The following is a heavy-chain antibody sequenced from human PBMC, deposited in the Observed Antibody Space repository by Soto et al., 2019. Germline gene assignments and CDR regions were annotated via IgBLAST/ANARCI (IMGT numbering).Heavy chain of an antibody. V-gene: IGHV3-30*18. D-gene: IGHD2-15*01. Sequence: PGGSLRLSCAASGFTFSSYGMHWARQAPGKGLEWVAVISYDGSNKYYADSVKGRFTISRDNSKNTLYLQMNSLRAEDTAVYYCAKGQYCSGGSCYSLYFDYWGQGTLVTVSS. CDR2: ISYDGSNK. CDR3: AKGQYCSGGSCYSLYFDY. J-gene: IGHJ4*02. CDR1: GFTFSSYG.